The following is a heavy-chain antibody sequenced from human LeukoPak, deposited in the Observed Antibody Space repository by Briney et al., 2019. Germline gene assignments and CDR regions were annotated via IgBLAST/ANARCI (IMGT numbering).Heavy chain of an antibody. CDR2: ISYDGSNK. V-gene: IGHV3-30-3*01. CDR1: GFTFSSYA. D-gene: IGHD6-13*01. CDR3: ARFEARSSWYGDYYYGMDV. Sequence: PGGSLRLSCAASGFTFSSYAMHWVRQAPGKGLEWVAVISYDGSNKYYADSVKGRFTISRDNSKNTLYLQMNSLRAEDTAVYYCARFEARSSWYGDYYYGMDVWGQGTTVTVSS. J-gene: IGHJ6*02.